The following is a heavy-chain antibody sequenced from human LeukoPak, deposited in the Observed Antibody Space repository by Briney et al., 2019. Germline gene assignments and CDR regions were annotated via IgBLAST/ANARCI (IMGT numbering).Heavy chain of an antibody. Sequence: GGSLRLSCAASGFTFSSYGMHWVRQARGKGLEWGAVISYDGSNKYYADSVKGRFTISRDNSKNTLYLQMNSLRAEDTAVYYCAKDSTGYSYGPEDYWGQGTLVTVSS. D-gene: IGHD5-18*01. CDR2: ISYDGSNK. CDR3: AKDSTGYSYGPEDY. V-gene: IGHV3-30*18. J-gene: IGHJ4*02. CDR1: GFTFSSYG.